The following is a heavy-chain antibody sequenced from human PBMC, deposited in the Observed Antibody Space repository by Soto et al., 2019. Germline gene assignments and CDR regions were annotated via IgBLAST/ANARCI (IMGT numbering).Heavy chain of an antibody. V-gene: IGHV4-39*01. CDR2: IYYSGNT. D-gene: IGHD1-20*01. CDR3: ARRITRPERFDY. Sequence: LSLTCTVSGVSISRRSYYWGWIRQPPGKGLEWIGNIYYSGNTYYDPSLQSRVTISVDTSKNQFSLKLTSATDADTAVYYCARRITRPERFDYWGQGALVTVSS. CDR1: GVSISRRSYY. J-gene: IGHJ4*02.